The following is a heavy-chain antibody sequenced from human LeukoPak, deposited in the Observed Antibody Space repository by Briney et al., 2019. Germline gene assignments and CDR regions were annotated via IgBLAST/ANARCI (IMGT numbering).Heavy chain of an antibody. D-gene: IGHD3-3*01. CDR2: ISYDGSNK. Sequence: SGGSLRLSCAASGFTFSSYGMHWVRQAPGKGLEWVAVISYDGSNKYYADSVKGRFTISRDNSKNTLYLQMNSLRAEDTAVYYCAKAYYDLWSGYFPFDYWGQGTLVTVSS. J-gene: IGHJ4*02. CDR1: GFTFSSYG. CDR3: AKAYYDLWSGYFPFDY. V-gene: IGHV3-30*18.